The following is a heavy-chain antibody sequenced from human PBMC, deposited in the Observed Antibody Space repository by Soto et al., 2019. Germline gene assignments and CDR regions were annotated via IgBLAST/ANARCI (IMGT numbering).Heavy chain of an antibody. Sequence: PSQTISLTCAISGDIVSSSSAAWTWTRQSPSRGLKWLGSTYYRSRWYNHYAASVKSRISITPDTSKNQFALHFNSVTPEDTAKYYCVRDRGTVVPGPHGYYFDSWGQGTLVTVSS. D-gene: IGHD6-19*01. CDR1: GDIVSSSSAA. J-gene: IGHJ4*02. V-gene: IGHV6-1*01. CDR2: TYYRSRWYN. CDR3: VRDRGTVVPGPHGYYFDS.